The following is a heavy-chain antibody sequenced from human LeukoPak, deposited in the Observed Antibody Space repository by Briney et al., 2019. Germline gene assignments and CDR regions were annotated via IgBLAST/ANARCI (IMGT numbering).Heavy chain of an antibody. CDR3: AKEGYDSR. D-gene: IGHD3-22*01. CDR2: ISYDGSSK. V-gene: IGHV3-30*18. CDR1: GXTFSSYG. Sequence: PGGSLRLSCAASGXTFSSYGMHWVRQAPGMGLEWVAAISYDGSSKYYADSVKGRFTISRDNSKNTLYLQMNSLRAEDTAVYYCAKEGYDSRWGQGTLVTVSS. J-gene: IGHJ4*02.